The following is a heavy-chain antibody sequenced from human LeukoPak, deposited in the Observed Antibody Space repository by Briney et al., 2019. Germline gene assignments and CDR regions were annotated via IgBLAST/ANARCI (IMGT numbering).Heavy chain of an antibody. Sequence: GRSLRLSCAASGFTFSSYAMHWVRQAPGKGLEWVAVISYGGSNKYYADSVKGRFTISRDNSKNTLYLQMNSLRAEDTAVYYCAREPGDSSGCFDYWGQGTLVTVSS. CDR1: GFTFSSYA. J-gene: IGHJ4*02. CDR3: AREPGDSSGCFDY. CDR2: ISYGGSNK. D-gene: IGHD6-19*01. V-gene: IGHV3-30-3*01.